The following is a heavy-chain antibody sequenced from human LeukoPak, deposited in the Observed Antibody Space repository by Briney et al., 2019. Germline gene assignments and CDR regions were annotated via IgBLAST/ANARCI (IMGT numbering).Heavy chain of an antibody. D-gene: IGHD4-17*01. CDR2: IGGSGIYT. CDR1: ELTLATYA. J-gene: IGHJ3*01. Sequence: PEGSLRLSCVVSELTLATYAMTWVRLTAEEKMEWVSSIGGSGIYTTYAASVRGRFTISRDNSKNTLYLQMNSLRDEDTAVYYCGRDPNGDYVGAFEFWGQGTLVSVSS. CDR3: GRDPNGDYVGAFEF. V-gene: IGHV3-23*01.